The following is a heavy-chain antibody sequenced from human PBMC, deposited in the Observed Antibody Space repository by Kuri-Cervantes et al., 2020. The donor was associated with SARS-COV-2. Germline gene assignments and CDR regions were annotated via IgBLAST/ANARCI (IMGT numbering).Heavy chain of an antibody. D-gene: IGHD6-13*01. CDR2: IYYSGST. Sequence: SETLSLTCTVSGGSISSHYWSWIRQPPGKGLEWIGYIYYSGSTNYNPSLKSRVTISVDTSKNQFSLKLSSVTAADTAVYYCARADYSSSWFDYWGQGTLVTVSS. CDR3: ARADYSSSWFDY. J-gene: IGHJ4*02. CDR1: GGSISSHY. V-gene: IGHV4-59*11.